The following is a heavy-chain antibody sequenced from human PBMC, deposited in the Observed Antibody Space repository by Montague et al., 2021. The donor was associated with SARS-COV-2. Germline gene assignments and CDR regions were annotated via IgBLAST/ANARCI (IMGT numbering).Heavy chain of an antibody. CDR3: ARTGYSSGWHSFDY. J-gene: IGHJ4*02. D-gene: IGHD6-19*01. Sequence: SGTLSLTCAVSGGSISSSHWWSWVRQPPGKGLEWIGEIYHSGSTNYNPSLKSRVIISVDKSKNQFSLKLSSVTAADTAVYYCARTGYSSGWHSFDYWGQGTLVTVSS. V-gene: IGHV4-4*02. CDR1: GGSISSSHW. CDR2: IYHSGST.